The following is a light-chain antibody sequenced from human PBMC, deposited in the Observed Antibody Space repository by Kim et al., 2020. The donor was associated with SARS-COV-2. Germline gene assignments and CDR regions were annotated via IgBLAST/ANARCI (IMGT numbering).Light chain of an antibody. CDR2: DVN. CDR1: SSDVGGYNY. V-gene: IGLV2-14*03. J-gene: IGLJ1*01. CDR3: SSYTSSSTPYV. Sequence: HSITISCTGTSSDVGGYNYVSWYQQHPGKAPKLMIYDVNNRPSGVSNRFSGSKSGNTASLTISGLQAEDEADYYCSSYTSSSTPYVFGTGTKVTVL.